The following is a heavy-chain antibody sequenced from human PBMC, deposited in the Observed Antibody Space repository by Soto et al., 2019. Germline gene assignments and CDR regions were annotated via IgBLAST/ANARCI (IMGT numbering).Heavy chain of an antibody. D-gene: IGHD3-9*01. V-gene: IGHV1-69*13. CDR3: ARVYDILTGYRYYFDY. CDR2: ITPIFGTA. J-gene: IGHJ4*02. Sequence: SVKVSCKASGGTFSSYAISWVRQTPGQGLEWMGGITPIFGTANYAQKFQGRVTITADESTSTAYMELSSLRSEDTAVYYCARVYDILTGYRYYFDYWGQGTLVTVSS. CDR1: GGTFSSYA.